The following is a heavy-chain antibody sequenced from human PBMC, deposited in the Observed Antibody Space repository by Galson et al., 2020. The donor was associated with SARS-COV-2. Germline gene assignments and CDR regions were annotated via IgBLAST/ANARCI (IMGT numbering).Heavy chain of an antibody. CDR2: IYSGGST. Sequence: GGSLRLSCVASGFTVSSNYMNWVRQAPRKGLEWVSVIYSGGSTDYADSVKGRFTISRDSSKNTVFLQMNSLRADDTAVYYCARVGFSSSWYPFDYWGQGTLVTVSS. J-gene: IGHJ4*02. CDR1: GFTVSSNY. V-gene: IGHV3-53*01. CDR3: ARVGFSSSWYPFDY. D-gene: IGHD6-13*01.